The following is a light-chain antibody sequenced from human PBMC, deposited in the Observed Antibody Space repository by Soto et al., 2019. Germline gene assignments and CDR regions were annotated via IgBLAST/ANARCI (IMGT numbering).Light chain of an antibody. Sequence: QPALTQPASVSGSPGQSITISCTVTSSDVGGYNYVSWYQQHPGKAPKLMIYEVSNRPSGVSNRFSGSKSGNTASLTISGLQPEDEAEYYCSSYTSSSTLEDVFGTGTKVTVL. V-gene: IGLV2-14*01. CDR2: EVS. CDR1: SSDVGGYNY. J-gene: IGLJ1*01. CDR3: SSYTSSSTLEDV.